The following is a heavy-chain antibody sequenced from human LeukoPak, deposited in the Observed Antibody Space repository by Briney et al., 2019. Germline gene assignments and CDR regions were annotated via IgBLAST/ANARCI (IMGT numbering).Heavy chain of an antibody. CDR2: ISYDGSNK. Sequence: GRSLRLSCAASGFTFSSYGMHWVRQAPGKGLEWVAVISYDGSNKYYADSVKGRFTISRDNSKNTLYLQMNSLRAEDTAVYYCAKDTPYCSSTSCFNYFDYWGQGTLVTVSS. CDR3: AKDTPYCSSTSCFNYFDY. J-gene: IGHJ4*02. D-gene: IGHD2-2*01. CDR1: GFTFSSYG. V-gene: IGHV3-30*18.